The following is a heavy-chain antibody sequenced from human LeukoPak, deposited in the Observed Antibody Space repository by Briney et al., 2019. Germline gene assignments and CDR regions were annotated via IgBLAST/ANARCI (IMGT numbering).Heavy chain of an antibody. CDR3: ARVPAGPKYYYGSGSYYLIYFDY. CDR1: GDSVSSNSAA. V-gene: IGHV6-1*01. Sequence: SQTLSLTCAISGDSVSSNSAAWNWIRQSPSRGLEWLGRTYYRSKWYNDYAVSVKSRITINPDTSKNQFSLQLNSVTPEDTAVYYCARVPAGPKYYYGSGSYYLIYFDYWGQGTLVTVSS. J-gene: IGHJ4*02. CDR2: TYYRSKWYN. D-gene: IGHD3-10*01.